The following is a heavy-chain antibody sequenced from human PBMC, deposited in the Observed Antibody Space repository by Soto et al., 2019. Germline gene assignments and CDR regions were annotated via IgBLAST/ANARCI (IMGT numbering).Heavy chain of an antibody. CDR1: GYTFTGYY. D-gene: IGHD5-18*01. Sequence: QVQLVQSGAEVKKPGASVKVSCKASGYTFTGYYMHWVRQAPGQGLEWMGWINPNSGGTNYAQKFQGWVTMTRDTSISTAYRELSRLRSDDTAVYYCARDMDTAMAYYYYYGMDVWGQGTTVTVSS. CDR2: INPNSGGT. V-gene: IGHV1-2*04. J-gene: IGHJ6*02. CDR3: ARDMDTAMAYYYYYGMDV.